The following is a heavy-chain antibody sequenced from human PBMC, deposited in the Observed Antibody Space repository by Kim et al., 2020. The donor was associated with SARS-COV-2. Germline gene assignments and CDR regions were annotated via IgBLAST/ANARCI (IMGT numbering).Heavy chain of an antibody. Sequence: SETLSLTCTVSGGSISSSSYYWGWIRQPPGKGLEWIGSIYYSGSTYYNPSLKSRVTISVDTSKNQFSLKLSSVTAADTAVYYCARRGYCSSTSCSALDYWGQGTLVTVSS. CDR3: ARRGYCSSTSCSALDY. D-gene: IGHD2-2*01. CDR2: IYYSGST. J-gene: IGHJ4*02. V-gene: IGHV4-39*01. CDR1: GGSISSSSYY.